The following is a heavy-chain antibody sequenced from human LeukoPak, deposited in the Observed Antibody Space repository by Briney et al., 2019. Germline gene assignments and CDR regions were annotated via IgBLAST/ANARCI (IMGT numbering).Heavy chain of an antibody. CDR3: ARQGSGGRSFDV. Sequence: SETLSLTCTVSGGSITTYYWTWIRQPPGKGLEWIGYIYNSGNTNYNPSLKGRVTISIDTSRNQVSLRLSSVTAADTAAYYCARQGSGGRSFDVWGQGTMVTVSS. D-gene: IGHD1-26*01. CDR2: IYNSGNT. J-gene: IGHJ3*01. V-gene: IGHV4-59*08. CDR1: GGSITTYY.